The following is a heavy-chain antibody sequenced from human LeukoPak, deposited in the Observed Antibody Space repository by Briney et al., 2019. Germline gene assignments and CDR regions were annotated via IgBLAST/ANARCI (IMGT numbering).Heavy chain of an antibody. Sequence: PGGSLRLSCAASGFIFSNYWMSWVRQAPGKGLEWVANIKQDGSDRHYVDSMKGRFTISRDNTKNSVYLQMNSLRAEDTAVYYCARIGYSSSSFDYWGQGNLVTVSS. J-gene: IGHJ4*02. V-gene: IGHV3-7*01. CDR2: IKQDGSDR. CDR3: ARIGYSSSSFDY. CDR1: GFIFSNYW. D-gene: IGHD6-6*01.